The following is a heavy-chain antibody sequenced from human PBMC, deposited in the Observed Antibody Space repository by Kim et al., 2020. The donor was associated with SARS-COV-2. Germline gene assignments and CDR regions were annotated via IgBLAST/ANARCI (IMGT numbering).Heavy chain of an antibody. Sequence: GGSLRLSCAASGFTFSIYWMSWVRQAPGKGLEWVANIKQDGSEKYYVDSVKGRFTISRDNAKNSLYLQMNSLRAEDTAVYYCARSGRSSWYWDYWGQGTLVTVSS. CDR2: IKQDGSEK. J-gene: IGHJ4*02. CDR3: ARSGRSSWYWDY. V-gene: IGHV3-7*03. D-gene: IGHD6-13*01. CDR1: GFTFSIYW.